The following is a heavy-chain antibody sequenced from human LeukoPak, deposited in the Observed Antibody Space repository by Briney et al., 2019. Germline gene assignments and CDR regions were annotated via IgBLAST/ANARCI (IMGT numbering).Heavy chain of an antibody. D-gene: IGHD3-16*01. Sequence: ASVKVSCKASGYTFTGYYMHWVRQAPGQGLEWMGWINPNSGGTNYAQKFQGRVTMTRDTSISTAYMELSRLRSDDTAVYYCARGVGITFGGVPQSLDYWGQGTLVTVSS. J-gene: IGHJ4*02. CDR3: ARGVGITFGGVPQSLDY. CDR2: INPNSGGT. V-gene: IGHV1-2*02. CDR1: GYTFTGYY.